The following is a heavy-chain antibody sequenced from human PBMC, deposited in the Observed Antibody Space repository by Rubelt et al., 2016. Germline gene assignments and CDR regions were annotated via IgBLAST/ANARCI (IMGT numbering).Heavy chain of an antibody. Sequence: QVQLVQSGAEVKKPGSSVKVSCKASGGTFRSYAISWVRQAPGQGLEWMGGIIPLFGTATYAQKFPGRVTIIADESTRTSYRELSSLRSEDTAVYYCARRQQLGPFDYWGQGTLVTVSS. V-gene: IGHV1-69*01. J-gene: IGHJ4*02. CDR3: ARRQQLGPFDY. D-gene: IGHD6-13*01. CDR2: IIPLFGTA. CDR1: GGTFRSYA.